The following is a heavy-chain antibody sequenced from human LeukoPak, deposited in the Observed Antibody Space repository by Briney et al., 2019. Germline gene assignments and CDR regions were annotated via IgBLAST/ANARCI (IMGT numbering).Heavy chain of an antibody. J-gene: IGHJ4*02. V-gene: IGHV3-9*01. Sequence: GGSLRLSCAASGFVFGDYAMHWVRQAPGKGLEWVSGISWNSVVKGYADSVKSRFTISRDNAKNSLYLQMNSLRAEDTALYYRAKVSLNNYYDYWGQGILVTVSS. CDR2: ISWNSVVK. CDR1: GFVFGDYA. D-gene: IGHD5-24*01. CDR3: AKVSLNNYYDY.